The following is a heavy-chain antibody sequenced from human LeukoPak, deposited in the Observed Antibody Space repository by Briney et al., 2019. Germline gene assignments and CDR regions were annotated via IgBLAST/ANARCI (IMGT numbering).Heavy chain of an antibody. CDR3: ARVGATLGFDY. CDR2: INHSGST. D-gene: IGHD1-26*01. CDR1: GESFSGYY. J-gene: IGHJ4*02. Sequence: SETLSLTCAVYGESFSGYYWSWIRQPPGKGLEWIGEINHSGSTNYNPSLKSRVTISVDTSKNQFSLKLSSVTAADTAVYYCARVGATLGFDYWGQGTLVTVSS. V-gene: IGHV4-34*01.